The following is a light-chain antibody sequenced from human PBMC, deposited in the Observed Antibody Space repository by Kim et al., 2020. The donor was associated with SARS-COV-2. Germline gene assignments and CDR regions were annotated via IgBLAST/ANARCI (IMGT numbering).Light chain of an antibody. CDR3: HQYNSYSHT. V-gene: IGKV1-5*01. CDR2: DAS. Sequence: SASVGDRVTMTCRASQSITRWLAWHQQKPGKATKLLIYDASSLKRGVPSRFSGSGSGTEFTLTISSLQPDDFATYYCHQYNSYSHTFGQGTKLEI. CDR1: QSITRW. J-gene: IGKJ2*01.